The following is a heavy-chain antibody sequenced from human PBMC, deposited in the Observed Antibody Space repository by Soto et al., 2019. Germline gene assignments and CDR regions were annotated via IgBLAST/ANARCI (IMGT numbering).Heavy chain of an antibody. D-gene: IGHD6-13*01. CDR2: ISGSGGST. Sequence: EVQLLESGGDLVQPGGSLRLSCAASGFTFSSYAMNWVRQAPGKGLEWVSTISGSGGSTYYADSVKGRFTISRDNSKNTLSLQMNSLTAEDTAVYYCAKSQQLVDWGQGTLVTVSS. CDR1: GFTFSSYA. J-gene: IGHJ4*02. CDR3: AKSQQLVD. V-gene: IGHV3-23*01.